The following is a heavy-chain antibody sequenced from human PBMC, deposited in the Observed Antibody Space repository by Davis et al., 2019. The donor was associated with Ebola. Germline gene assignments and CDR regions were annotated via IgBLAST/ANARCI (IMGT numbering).Heavy chain of an antibody. J-gene: IGHJ4*02. CDR1: GASINSGFFS. CDR3: ARDRQDSRAYGF. CDR2: IYTNGIT. Sequence: SETLSLTCNVSGASINSGFFSWSWVRQPAGQGLEWIGHIYTNGITKYNPSLESRVTISLDPPQNQFSLRLKSVTAADTAMYFCARDRQDSRAYGFWGQGTLVTVSS. V-gene: IGHV4-61*09. D-gene: IGHD3-22*01.